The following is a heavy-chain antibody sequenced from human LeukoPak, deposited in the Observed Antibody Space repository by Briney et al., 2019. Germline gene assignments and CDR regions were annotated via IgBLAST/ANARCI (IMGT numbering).Heavy chain of an antibody. V-gene: IGHV3-7*01. CDR3: ARAIGIAGSY. J-gene: IGHJ4*02. CDR2: MKQDGSEK. D-gene: IGHD1-20*01. Sequence: GGSLRLSCAASGFTIGYYWMTWVRQAPGKGLEWVANMKQDGSEKYYVNSVKGRFTISRDNAKNSVYLQMSSLRAEDTAVYYCARAIGIAGSYWGQGTLVTVSS. CDR1: GFTIGYYW.